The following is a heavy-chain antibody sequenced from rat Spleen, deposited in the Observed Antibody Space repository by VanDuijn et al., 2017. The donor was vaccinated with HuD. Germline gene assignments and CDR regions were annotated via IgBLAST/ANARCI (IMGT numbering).Heavy chain of an antibody. CDR1: GFTFSDYN. J-gene: IGHJ4*01. V-gene: IGHV5S10*01. D-gene: IGHD1-12*02. Sequence: EVQLVESGGGLVQPGRSLKLSCAASGFTFSDYNMAWVRQAPKKGLEWVATIIYDGSRTYYRDSVKGRFTISRDNAKSTLYLQMDSLRSEDTATYYCATQGYYYSYYVMDAWGQGASVTVSS. CDR2: IIYDGSRT. CDR3: ATQGYYYSYYVMDA.